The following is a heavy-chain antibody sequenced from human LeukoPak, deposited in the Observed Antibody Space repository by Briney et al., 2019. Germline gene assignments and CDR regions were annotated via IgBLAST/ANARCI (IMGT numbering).Heavy chain of an antibody. J-gene: IGHJ4*02. CDR1: GFTFSSYA. CDR2: ISGSGLST. D-gene: IGHD3-22*01. V-gene: IGHV3-23*01. CDR3: AKTLSSGYLFDY. Sequence: GGSLRLSCEASGFTFSSYAMSWVRQAPGKGLEWVSAISGSGLSTYYADSVKGRFTISRDNSQNTLYLQMNSLRAEDTAVYYCAKTLSSGYLFDYWGQGTLVTVSS.